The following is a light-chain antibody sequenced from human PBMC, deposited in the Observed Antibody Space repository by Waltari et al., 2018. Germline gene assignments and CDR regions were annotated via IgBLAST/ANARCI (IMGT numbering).Light chain of an antibody. CDR2: AAS. CDR1: QSVSSSS. CDR3: QQHGSSPFT. Sequence: EIVLTQSPGTLPLSPGERATLSCRASQSVSSSSLAWYQQKPGQAPRLLIYAASRRATGIPDRISGSGSETDFTLTLSSLEPEDFAVYYCQQHGSSPFTFGQGTKVEIK. J-gene: IGKJ2*01. V-gene: IGKV3-20*01.